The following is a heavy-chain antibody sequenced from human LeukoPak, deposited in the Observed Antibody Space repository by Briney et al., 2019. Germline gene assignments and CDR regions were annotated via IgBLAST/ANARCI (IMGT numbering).Heavy chain of an antibody. CDR1: GFTFSSYL. Sequence: GGSLRVFCAASGFTFSSYLMHWVRQAPGKGLECVALISYDGSIKYYADSVKGRFTISRDNSKNTLYLQMNSLRAEDTAVYYCAKDSLNYDFWSGYFDYWGQGTLVTVSS. V-gene: IGHV3-30-3*01. J-gene: IGHJ4*02. CDR3: AKDSLNYDFWSGYFDY. CDR2: ISYDGSIK. D-gene: IGHD3-3*01.